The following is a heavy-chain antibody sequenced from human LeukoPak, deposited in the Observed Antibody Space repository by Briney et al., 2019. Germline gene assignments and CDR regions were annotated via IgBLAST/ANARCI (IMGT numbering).Heavy chain of an antibody. D-gene: IGHD3-3*01. CDR1: GSTFSSYA. CDR3: AKGRAIFGVADYYYMDV. V-gene: IGHV3-23*01. CDR2: ISGSGGST. J-gene: IGHJ6*03. Sequence: GGSLRLSCAASGSTFSSYAMNWVRQAPGKGLEWVSAISGSGGSTYYADSVKGRFTISRDNSKNTLYLQMNSLRAEDTAVYYCAKGRAIFGVADYYYMDVWGKGTTVTVSS.